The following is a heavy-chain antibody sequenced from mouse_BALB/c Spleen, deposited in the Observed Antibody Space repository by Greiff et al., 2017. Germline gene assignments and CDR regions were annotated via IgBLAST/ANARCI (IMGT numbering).Heavy chain of an antibody. V-gene: IGHV2-6-7*01. CDR1: GFSLTGYG. CDR3: AREYYRYDGGFAY. D-gene: IGHD2-14*01. CDR2: IWGDGST. Sequence: VHLVESGPGLVAPSQSLSITCTVSGFSLTGYGVNWVRQPPGKGLEWLGMIWGDGSTDYNSALKSRLSISKDNSKSQVFLKMNSLQTDGTARYYCAREYYRYDGGFAYWGQGTLVTVSA. J-gene: IGHJ3*01.